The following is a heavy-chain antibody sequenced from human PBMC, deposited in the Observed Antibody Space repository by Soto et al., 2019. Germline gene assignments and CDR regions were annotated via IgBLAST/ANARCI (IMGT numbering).Heavy chain of an antibody. J-gene: IGHJ3*02. V-gene: IGHV3-7*03. CDR1: GFIFTNYW. D-gene: IGHD7-27*01. Sequence: EVQLVESGGDLVQPGGSLRLSCAASGFIFTNYWMTWVRQAPGKGLEWVANIKHDGSENYYLDSVKGRFAISRDNAKNSLFLQMNSLRDEDTAFYYCARSLLGPMAFDMWGHGTLVAVSS. CDR2: IKHDGSEN. CDR3: ARSLLGPMAFDM.